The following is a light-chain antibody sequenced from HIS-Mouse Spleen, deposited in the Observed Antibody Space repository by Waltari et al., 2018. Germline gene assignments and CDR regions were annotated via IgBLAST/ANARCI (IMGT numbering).Light chain of an antibody. Sequence: QSALTQPPSASGSPGQSVTISCTGTSSDVGGYNYVSWYQQHPGKAPKLMIYDVSTRPSGVPDRFSGSKSGNTASLTVSGLQAEDEADYYCSSYAGSNNLVFGTGTKVTVL. CDR2: DVS. J-gene: IGLJ1*01. CDR3: SSYAGSNNLV. V-gene: IGLV2-8*01. CDR1: SSDVGGYNY.